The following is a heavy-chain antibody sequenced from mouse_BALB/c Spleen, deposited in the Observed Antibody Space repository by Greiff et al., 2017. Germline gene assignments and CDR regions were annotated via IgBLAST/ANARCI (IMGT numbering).Heavy chain of an antibody. V-gene: IGHV1-7*01. D-gene: IGHD2-4*01. CDR2: INPSTGYT. CDR1: GYTFTSYW. CDR3: SYDYATWFAY. J-gene: IGHJ3*01. Sequence: QVQLQQSGAELAKPGASVKMSCKASGYTFTSYWMHWVKQRPGQGLEWIGYINPSTGYTEYNEKFKGKATLTADKSSSTAYMQLNSLTSEDSAVYFCSYDYATWFAYWGQGTLVTVSA.